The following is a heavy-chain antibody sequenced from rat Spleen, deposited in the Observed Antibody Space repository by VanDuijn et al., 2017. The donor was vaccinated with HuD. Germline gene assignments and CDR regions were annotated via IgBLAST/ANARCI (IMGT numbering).Heavy chain of an antibody. Sequence: EVQLVESGGGLVQPGRSLKLSCVASGFTFNNYWMTWVRQAPTKGLEWVASISTGGGNTYYRDSVKGRFTISRNNVKGTLYLQMDSLRSEDTATYFCTRRGFLSDWYFDFWGPGTMVTVSS. CDR2: ISTGGGNT. CDR3: TRRGFLSDWYFDF. D-gene: IGHD4-4*01. CDR1: GFTFNNYW. V-gene: IGHV5-25*01. J-gene: IGHJ1*01.